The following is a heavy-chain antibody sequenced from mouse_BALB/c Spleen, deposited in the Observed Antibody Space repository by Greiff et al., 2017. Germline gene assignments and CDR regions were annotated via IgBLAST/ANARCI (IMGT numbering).Heavy chain of an antibody. CDR2: ISSGSSTI. Sequence: EVMLVESGGGLVQPGGSRKLSCAASGFTFSSFGMHWVSQAPEKGLEWVAYISSGSSTIYYADTVKGRFTISRDNPKNTLFLQMTSLRSEDTAMYYCARKSHDYYGSSFYFDYWGQGTTLTVSS. CDR1: GFTFSSFG. V-gene: IGHV5-17*02. D-gene: IGHD1-1*01. J-gene: IGHJ2*01. CDR3: ARKSHDYYGSSFYFDY.